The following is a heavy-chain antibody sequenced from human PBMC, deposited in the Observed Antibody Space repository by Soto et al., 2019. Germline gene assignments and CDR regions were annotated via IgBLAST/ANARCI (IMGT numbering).Heavy chain of an antibody. CDR1: GFTFSNYW. D-gene: IGHD6-19*01. Sequence: GGSLRLSCAASGFTFSNYWMHWVRQVPGKGLVWVSRINSDGSSTMYADSVKGRFTISRDNAKNTLYLQMNSLRAEGTAVYYCTRDPAPIGWYDYWGQGTLVTVSS. CDR2: INSDGSST. J-gene: IGHJ4*02. V-gene: IGHV3-74*03. CDR3: TRDPAPIGWYDY.